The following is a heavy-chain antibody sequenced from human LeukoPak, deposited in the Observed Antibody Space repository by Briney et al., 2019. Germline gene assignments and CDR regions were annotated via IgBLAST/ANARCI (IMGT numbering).Heavy chain of an antibody. CDR3: AEARLNEFWWGY. CDR1: GDSLDELS. J-gene: IGHJ4*02. CDR2: FDPEDGEI. Sequence: ASMKVSCKVSGDSLDELSMHWVRQSPGKGLEWMGGFDPEDGEIVYAQKFRGRVNMTEDTSTDTAYMSLGSLRPDDTAVYYCAEARLNEFWWGYWGQGTLVTVSS. V-gene: IGHV1-24*01. D-gene: IGHD3-3*01.